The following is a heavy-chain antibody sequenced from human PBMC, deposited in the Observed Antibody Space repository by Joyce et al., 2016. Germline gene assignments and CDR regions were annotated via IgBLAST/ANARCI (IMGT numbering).Heavy chain of an antibody. D-gene: IGHD3-3*01. V-gene: IGHV3-23*01. CDR2: FSASGGST. Sequence: EVQLLESGGGLVQPGGSLRLSCAASGFTFSSYAMSWFRQAPGKGLEWFSSFSASGGSTYYADSVKGRFTISRDNSEDSLYLHMNSLRAEDTAVYYCATWAPTNYDFWSGYSYYFDNWGQGTLVTVSS. CDR3: ATWAPTNYDFWSGYSYYFDN. CDR1: GFTFSSYA. J-gene: IGHJ4*02.